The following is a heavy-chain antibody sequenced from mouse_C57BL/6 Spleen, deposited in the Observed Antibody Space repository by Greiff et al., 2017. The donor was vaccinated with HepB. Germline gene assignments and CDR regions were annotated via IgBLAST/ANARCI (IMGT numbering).Heavy chain of an antibody. Sequence: QVQLQQPGAELVKPGASVKLSCKASGYTFTSYWMHWVKQRPGQGLEWIGMIHPNSGSTNYNEKFKSKATLTVDKSSSTAYIQLSSLTSEDSAVYYCARGRSYGNYEAYGGQGTLVTVSA. CDR3: ARGRSYGNYEAY. CDR1: GYTFTSYW. V-gene: IGHV1-64*01. J-gene: IGHJ3*01. D-gene: IGHD2-1*01. CDR2: IHPNSGST.